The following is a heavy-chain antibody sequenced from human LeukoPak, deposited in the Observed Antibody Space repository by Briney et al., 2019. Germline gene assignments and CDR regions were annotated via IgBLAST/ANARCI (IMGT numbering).Heavy chain of an antibody. CDR3: ARDASSGSYDY. CDR1: GGSFSGYY. D-gene: IGHD1-26*01. Sequence: SETLSLTCAVYGGSFSGYYWSWIRQPPGKGLEWIGEINHSGSTNYNPSLKSRVTISVDTSKNQFSLKLSSVTAADTAVYYCARDASSGSYDYWGQGTLVTVSS. CDR2: INHSGST. V-gene: IGHV4-34*01. J-gene: IGHJ4*02.